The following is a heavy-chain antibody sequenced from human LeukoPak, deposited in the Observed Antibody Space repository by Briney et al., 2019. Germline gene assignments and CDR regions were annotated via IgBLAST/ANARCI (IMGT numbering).Heavy chain of an antibody. CDR2: IKQDGSEK. V-gene: IGHV3-7*01. CDR1: GFTFSSYW. CDR3: ARMDIGLVRD. J-gene: IGHJ4*02. Sequence: GGSLRLSCSASGFTFSSYWMSWVRQAPGKGLEWVANIKQDGSEKYYVDSVKGRFTISRDNAKNSLSLQVNYLRAEDTAVYYCARMDIGLVRDWGQGTLVTVSS. D-gene: IGHD3-10*01.